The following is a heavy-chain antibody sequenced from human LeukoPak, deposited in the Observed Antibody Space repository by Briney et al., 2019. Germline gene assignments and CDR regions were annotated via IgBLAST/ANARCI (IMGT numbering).Heavy chain of an antibody. J-gene: IGHJ5*02. CDR1: GYTFTGYY. CDR2: INPNSGGT. D-gene: IGHD2-8*01. V-gene: IGHV1-2*02. CDR3: ARGDIVLMVYATRIFDP. Sequence: GASVKVSCKASGYTFTGYYMHWVRQAPGQGLEWMGWINPNSGGTNYAQKFQGRVTMTRDTSIGTAYMELSRLRSDDTAVYYCARGDIVLMVYATRIFDPWGQGTLVTVSS.